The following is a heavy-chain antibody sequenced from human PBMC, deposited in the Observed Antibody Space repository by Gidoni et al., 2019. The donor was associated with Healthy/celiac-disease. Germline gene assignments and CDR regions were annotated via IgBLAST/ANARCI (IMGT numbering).Heavy chain of an antibody. CDR3: ARDSPTGHCGGDCYPPA. D-gene: IGHD2-21*02. J-gene: IGHJ5*02. CDR2: ISSSSSYI. CDR1: GFPFSSYS. Sequence: EVQLVESGGGLVKPGGSLRLSCAASGFPFSSYSMTWVRQAPGKGLEWGSSISSSSSYIYYADSVKGRFTISRDNAKNSLYLQMNSLRAEDTAVYYCARDSPTGHCGGDCYPPAWGQGTLVTVSS. V-gene: IGHV3-21*01.